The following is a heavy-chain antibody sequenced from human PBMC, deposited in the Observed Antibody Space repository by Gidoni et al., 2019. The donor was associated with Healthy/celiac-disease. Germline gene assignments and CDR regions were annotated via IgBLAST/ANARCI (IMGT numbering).Heavy chain of an antibody. J-gene: IGHJ4*02. CDR1: GFPFSSYG. CDR3: ARDYYYGSGPFDY. D-gene: IGHD3-10*01. CDR2: IWYDGSNK. V-gene: IGHV3-33*01. Sequence: QVQLVESGGGVVQPGRSLRLSCAASGFPFSSYGMHWVRQAPGKGLEWVAVIWYDGSNKYYADSVKGRFTISRDNSKNTLYLQMNSLRAEDTAVYYCARDYYYGSGPFDYWGQGTLVTVSS.